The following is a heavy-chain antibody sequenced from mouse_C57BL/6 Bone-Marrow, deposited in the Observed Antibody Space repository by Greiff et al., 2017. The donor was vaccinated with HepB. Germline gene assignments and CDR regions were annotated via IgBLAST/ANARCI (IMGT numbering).Heavy chain of an antibody. V-gene: IGHV7-1*01. D-gene: IGHD2-4*01. CDR1: GFTFSDFY. J-gene: IGHJ4*01. CDR2: SRNKANDYTT. CDR3: AREVYYDYGERTGAMDY. Sequence: EVKLVESGGGLVQSGRSLRLSCATSGFTFSDFYMEWVRQAPGKGLEWIAASRNKANDYTTEYSASVKGRFIVSRDTSQSILYLQMNALRAEDTAIYYCAREVYYDYGERTGAMDYWGQGTSVTVSS.